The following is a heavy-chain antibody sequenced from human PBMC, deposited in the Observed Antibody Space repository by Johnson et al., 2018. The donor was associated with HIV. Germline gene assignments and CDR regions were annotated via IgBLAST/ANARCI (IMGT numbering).Heavy chain of an antibody. CDR3: AKVRSGIARGGAFDI. J-gene: IGHJ3*02. D-gene: IGHD1-14*01. V-gene: IGHV3-74*02. Sequence: VQLVESGGGVVRPGGSLRLSCAASGFTFSNAWMNWVRQAPGKGLQWVGRIKSKPDGGSITYADSVKGRFTISRDNAKNSLYMQMNSLRAEDTALYYCAKVRSGIARGGAFDIWGQGTMVTVSS. CDR1: GFTFSNAW. CDR2: IKSKPDGGSI.